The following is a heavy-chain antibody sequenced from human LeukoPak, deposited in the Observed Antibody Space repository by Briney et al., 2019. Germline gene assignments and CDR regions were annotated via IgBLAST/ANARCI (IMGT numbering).Heavy chain of an antibody. CDR1: GFTFSSYG. Sequence: GGSLRLSCAASGFTFSSYGMHWVRQAPGKGLEWVAFIRYDGSNKYYADSVKGRFTISRDNSKNTLYLQMNSLSTEDTAVYYCAKDFAEWELLDAFDIWGQGTMVTVSS. CDR2: IRYDGSNK. V-gene: IGHV3-30*02. D-gene: IGHD1-26*01. J-gene: IGHJ3*02. CDR3: AKDFAEWELLDAFDI.